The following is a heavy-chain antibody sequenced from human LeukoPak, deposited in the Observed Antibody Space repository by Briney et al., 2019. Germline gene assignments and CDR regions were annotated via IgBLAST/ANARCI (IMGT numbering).Heavy chain of an antibody. CDR2: INPNSGGT. D-gene: IGHD2-2*01. Sequence: GASVKVSCKASGYTFTGYYMHWVRQAPGQGLEWMGWINPNSGGTNYAQTFQGRVTMTRDTSISTAYMELSRLRSDDTAVYYCARDVDVVVPAANFLFRVVMSQQLVNYGMDVWGQGTTVTVSS. CDR3: ARDVDVVVPAANFLFRVVMSQQLVNYGMDV. J-gene: IGHJ6*02. V-gene: IGHV1-2*02. CDR1: GYTFTGYY.